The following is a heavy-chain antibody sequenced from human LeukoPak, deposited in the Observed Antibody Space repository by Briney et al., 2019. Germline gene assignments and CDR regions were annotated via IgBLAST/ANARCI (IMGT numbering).Heavy chain of an antibody. V-gene: IGHV1-2*02. Sequence: ASVKVSCKASGYTAGYFMHWVRQAPGQGLEWVGWNNPNTGGTNYAQKFQGRVTMTSDTSIKTVYMELNGLRSDDTAMYYCARDISGVHYDYWGQGTLVTVSS. J-gene: IGHJ4*02. CDR2: NNPNTGGT. CDR3: ARDISGVHYDY. CDR1: GYTAGYF. D-gene: IGHD3-10*01.